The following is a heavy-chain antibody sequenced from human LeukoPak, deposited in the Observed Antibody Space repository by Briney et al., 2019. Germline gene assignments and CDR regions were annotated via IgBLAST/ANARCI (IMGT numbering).Heavy chain of an antibody. J-gene: IGHJ4*02. CDR1: GFTVITND. CDR3: ARGVEPLAANTLAY. CDR2: LYSDGNT. Sequence: PGGSPRLSCAASGFTVITNDMTWGRQAPGKELEWVSVLYSDGNTKYADSVQGRFTISRDNSKNTLYLEMNSLSPDDTAVYYCARGVEPLAANTLAYWGQGTLVTVSS. V-gene: IGHV3-53*01. D-gene: IGHD1-14*01.